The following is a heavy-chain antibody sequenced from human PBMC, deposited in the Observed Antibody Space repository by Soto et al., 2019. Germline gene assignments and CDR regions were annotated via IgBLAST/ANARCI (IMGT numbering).Heavy chain of an antibody. Sequence: GGSLRLSCAASGFTFSSFAMSWVRQAPGKGLEWVSTLSGSDDSTYYADSVKGRFTISRDNSKNTLSLQVNSLRAEDTAIYYCAKIWDPTNLYYFDFWGQGTLVTVSS. J-gene: IGHJ4*02. CDR3: AKIWDPTNLYYFDF. CDR2: LSGSDDST. CDR1: GFTFSSFA. D-gene: IGHD2-8*01. V-gene: IGHV3-23*01.